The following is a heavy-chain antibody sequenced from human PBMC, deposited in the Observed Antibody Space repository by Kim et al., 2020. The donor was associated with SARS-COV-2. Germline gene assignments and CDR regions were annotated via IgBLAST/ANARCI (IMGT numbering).Heavy chain of an antibody. CDR1: GYTFTSYG. CDR2: ISAYNGNT. J-gene: IGHJ6*02. V-gene: IGHV1-18*04. Sequence: ASVKVSCKASGYTFTSYGISWVRQAPGQGLEWMGWISAYNGNTNYAQKLQGRVTMTTDTSTSTAYMELRSLRSDDTAVYYCARPQGSGSYYKSLCMDVWGQGTTVTVSS. CDR3: ARPQGSGSYYKSLCMDV. D-gene: IGHD3-10*01.